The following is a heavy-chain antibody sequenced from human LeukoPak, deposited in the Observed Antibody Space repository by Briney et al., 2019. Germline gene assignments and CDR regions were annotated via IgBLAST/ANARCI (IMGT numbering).Heavy chain of an antibody. CDR3: ARGHHSSGFFDY. J-gene: IGHJ4*02. D-gene: IGHD3-22*01. CDR2: MNPNSGNT. V-gene: IGHV1-8*03. Sequence: ASVKVSCKASGYTFTGYYMHWVRQATGQGLEWMGWMNPNSGNTGYAQKFQGRVTITRNTSISTAYMELSSLRSEDTAVYYCARGHHSSGFFDYWGQGTLVTVSS. CDR1: GYTFTGYY.